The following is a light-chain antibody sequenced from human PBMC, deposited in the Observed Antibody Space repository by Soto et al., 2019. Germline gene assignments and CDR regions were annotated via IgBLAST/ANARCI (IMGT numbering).Light chain of an antibody. J-gene: IGLJ1*01. V-gene: IGLV2-14*01. CDR2: DVS. CDR3: SSYTSSSTLV. Sequence: QSALTQPASVSGSPGQSITISCTGTSSDVGGYNYVSWYQRHPGKASKLMIYDVSNRPSGVSNRFSGSKSGNTASLTISGLQAEDEADYYCSSYTSSSTLVFGTGTKVTVL. CDR1: SSDVGGYNY.